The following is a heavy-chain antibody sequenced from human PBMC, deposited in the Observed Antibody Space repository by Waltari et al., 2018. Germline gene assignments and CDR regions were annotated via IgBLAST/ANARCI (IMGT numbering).Heavy chain of an antibody. CDR2: ISGSGGST. Sequence: EVQLLESGGGLVQPGGSLRLSCAASGFTFSSYAMSWVRQAPGKGLEWVSAISGSGGSTYYADSVKGRLTIARDNSKNTLYLQMNSLRAEDTAVYYCAKDFERYCTNGVCYPTDYWGQGTLVTVSS. D-gene: IGHD2-8*01. J-gene: IGHJ4*02. CDR1: GFTFSSYA. CDR3: AKDFERYCTNGVCYPTDY. V-gene: IGHV3-23*01.